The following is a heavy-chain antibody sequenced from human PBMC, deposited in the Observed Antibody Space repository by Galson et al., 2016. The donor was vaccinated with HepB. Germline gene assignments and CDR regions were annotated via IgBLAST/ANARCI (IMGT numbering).Heavy chain of an antibody. CDR3: AIFWGDGYNSLDH. CDR1: GLTFGSYT. D-gene: IGHD5-24*01. Sequence: SLRLSCAASGLTFGSYTLRWVRQAPGTGPEWVSLISSASEFLFYADSVTGRFTISRDNAKNSVYLQMNRLRAEDTAVYYCAIFWGDGYNSLDHWGQGTLVTVSS. V-gene: IGHV3-21*01. CDR2: ISSASEFL. J-gene: IGHJ4*02.